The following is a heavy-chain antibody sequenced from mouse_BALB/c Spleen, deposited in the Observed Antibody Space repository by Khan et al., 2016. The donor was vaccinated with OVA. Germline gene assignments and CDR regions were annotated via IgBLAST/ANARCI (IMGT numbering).Heavy chain of an antibody. J-gene: IGHJ2*01. CDR2: IYPGSGNT. V-gene: IGHV1-77*01. CDR3: ARMDTTSFDF. D-gene: IGHD2-3*01. Sequence: QVQLQQPGADLARPGASVNLSCKASGYSFTDHYITWVKQKTGQGLEWIGEIYPGSGNTYYNENFKGKASLTADKSSNTAYMQLSSLTSEDSAVYFCARMDTTSFDFWGQGTTLTVS. CDR1: GYSFTDHY.